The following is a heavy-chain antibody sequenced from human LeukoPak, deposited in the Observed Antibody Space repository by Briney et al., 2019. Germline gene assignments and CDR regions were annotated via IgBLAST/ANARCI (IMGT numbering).Heavy chain of an antibody. V-gene: IGHV1-2*02. Sequence: ASVKVSCKASGYTFTGYYMHWVRQAPGQGLEWMGWINPNGGGTNYAQKFQGRVTMTRDTSISTAYMELSRLRSDDTAVYYCARVYSGYFYYFDYWGQGTLVTVSS. CDR1: GYTFTGYY. CDR3: ARVYSGYFYYFDY. J-gene: IGHJ4*02. CDR2: INPNGGGT. D-gene: IGHD5-12*01.